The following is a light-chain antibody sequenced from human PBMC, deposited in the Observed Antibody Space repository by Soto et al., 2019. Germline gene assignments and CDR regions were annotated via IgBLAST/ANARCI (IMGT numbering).Light chain of an antibody. CDR1: QSISGW. CDR2: DVS. V-gene: IGKV1-5*01. CDR3: QQYNSYRT. Sequence: DIQMTQSPSTLSASVGDRVTITCRASQSISGWLAWYQQKPGKAPKFLIHDVSNLESGVPLRFSGSGSGTEFTLTISSLQPDDFATYYCQQYNSYRTFGQGTKVDIK. J-gene: IGKJ1*01.